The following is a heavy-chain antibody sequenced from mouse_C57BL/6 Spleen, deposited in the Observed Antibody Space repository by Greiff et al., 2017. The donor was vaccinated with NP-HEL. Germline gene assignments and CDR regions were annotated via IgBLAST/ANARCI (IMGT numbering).Heavy chain of an antibody. CDR2: INPGSGGT. V-gene: IGHV1-54*01. J-gene: IGHJ4*01. D-gene: IGHD2-2*01. Sequence: VQLQQSGAELVRPGTSVKVSCKASGYAFTNYLIEWVKQRPGQGLEWIGVINPGSGGTNYNEKFKGKATLTADKSSSTAYMQLSSLTSEDSAVYSCARRFGYGYAMDYWGQGTSVTVSS. CDR1: GYAFTNYL. CDR3: ARRFGYGYAMDY.